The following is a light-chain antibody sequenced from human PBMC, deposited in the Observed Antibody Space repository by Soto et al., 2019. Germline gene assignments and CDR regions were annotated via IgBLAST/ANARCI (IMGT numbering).Light chain of an antibody. CDR3: QKYNNRPTWT. J-gene: IGKJ1*01. Sequence: EIVMTQSPATLSVSPGERATLSCRASQSVGSNLAWYQQKPGQAPRLLMYGASTRATGVPARFSGSGSGAEFTLPISSLQSEDFAVYYCQKYNNRPTWTFGQGPKEEIE. CDR2: GAS. V-gene: IGKV3-15*01. CDR1: QSVGSN.